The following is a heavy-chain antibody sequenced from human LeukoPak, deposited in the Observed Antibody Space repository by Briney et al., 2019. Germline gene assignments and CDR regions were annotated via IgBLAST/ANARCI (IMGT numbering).Heavy chain of an antibody. J-gene: IGHJ4*02. V-gene: IGHV4-39*07. CDR3: ARVSGYYDSSGYSLPD. CDR2: IYYNGST. Sequence: SETLSLTCTVSGGSINSNNYYWGWIRQPPAKGLEWIGSIYYNGSTYYNPSLKSRVIILIDTSENQFSLKLTSVTAADTAVYYCARVSGYYDSSGYSLPDWGQGTLVTVSS. CDR1: GGSINSNNYY. D-gene: IGHD3-22*01.